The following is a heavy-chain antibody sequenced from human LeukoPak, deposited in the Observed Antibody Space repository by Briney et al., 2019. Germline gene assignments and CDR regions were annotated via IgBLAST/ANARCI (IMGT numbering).Heavy chain of an antibody. CDR1: GGSIRSSSYY. Sequence: SETLSLTCTVSGGSIRSSSYYWGWIRQPPGKGLEWIGSIYYSGSTYYNPSLKSRVTISVDTSKNQFSLKLSSVTAADAAVYYCARLGILTGSQRDYWGQGTLVTVSS. V-gene: IGHV4-39*07. D-gene: IGHD3-9*01. J-gene: IGHJ4*02. CDR2: IYYSGST. CDR3: ARLGILTGSQRDY.